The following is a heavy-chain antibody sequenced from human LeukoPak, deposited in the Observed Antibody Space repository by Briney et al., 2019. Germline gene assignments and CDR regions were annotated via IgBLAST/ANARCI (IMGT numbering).Heavy chain of an antibody. CDR1: GYTFTGYY. CDR2: INPNSGGT. Sequence: ASVEVSCKASGYTFTGYYMHWVRQAPGQGLEWMGWINPNSGGTNYAQKFQGWVTMTRDTSISTAYMELSRLRSDDTAVYYCATSIAAAGTDKAWFDPWGQGTLVTVSS. V-gene: IGHV1-2*04. D-gene: IGHD6-13*01. J-gene: IGHJ5*02. CDR3: ATSIAAAGTDKAWFDP.